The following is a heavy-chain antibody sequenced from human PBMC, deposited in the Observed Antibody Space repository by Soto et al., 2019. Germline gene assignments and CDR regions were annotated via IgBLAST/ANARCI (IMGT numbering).Heavy chain of an antibody. Sequence: SETLSLTCTVSGGSISSSSYYWGWIRQPPGKGLEWIGYIYYSGSTYYNPSLKSRVTISVDTSKNQFSLKLSSVTAADTAVYYCARADYGESDYWGQGTLVTVSS. J-gene: IGHJ4*02. V-gene: IGHV4-30-4*08. CDR3: ARADYGESDY. D-gene: IGHD4-17*01. CDR1: GGSISSSSYY. CDR2: IYYSGST.